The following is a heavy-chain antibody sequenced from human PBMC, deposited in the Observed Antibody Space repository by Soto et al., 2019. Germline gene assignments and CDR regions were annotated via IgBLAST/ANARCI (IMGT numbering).Heavy chain of an antibody. CDR3: AAPGYSSSWLGGMDV. Sequence: QMQLVQSGPEVKKPGTSVKVSCKASGFTFTSSAVQWVRQARGQRLEWIGWIVVGSGNTNYAQKFQERVTITRDMSTSTAYMELSSLRSEDTAVYYCAAPGYSSSWLGGMDVWGQGTTVTVSS. CDR1: GFTFTSSA. V-gene: IGHV1-58*01. CDR2: IVVGSGNT. D-gene: IGHD6-13*01. J-gene: IGHJ6*02.